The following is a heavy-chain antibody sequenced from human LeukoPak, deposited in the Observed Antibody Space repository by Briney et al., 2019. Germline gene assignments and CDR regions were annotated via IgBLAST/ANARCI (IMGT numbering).Heavy chain of an antibody. CDR3: ARDPYDYDSSGYYSLDY. V-gene: IGHV1-18*01. CDR2: ISAYNGST. CDR1: GYTFTSYG. D-gene: IGHD3-22*01. Sequence: ASVKVSCKASGYTFTSYGISWVRQAPGQGLEWMGWISAYNGSTNYAQKLQGRVTMTTDTSTSTAYMELRSLRSDDTAVYYCARDPYDYDSSGYYSLDYWGQGTLVTVSS. J-gene: IGHJ4*02.